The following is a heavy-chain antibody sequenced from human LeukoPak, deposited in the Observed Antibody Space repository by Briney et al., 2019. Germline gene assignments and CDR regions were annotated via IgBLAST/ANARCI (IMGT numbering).Heavy chain of an antibody. D-gene: IGHD2-15*01. Sequence: SETLSLTCTVSGGSITSYYWSWIRQPAGKGLEWIGRIYPSGSTNYNPSLKSRVSMPVDTSKNQFSLKLTSVTAADTAVYYCARTSPRAATFDYWGQGTLVTVSS. V-gene: IGHV4-4*07. CDR3: ARTSPRAATFDY. CDR1: GGSITSYY. J-gene: IGHJ4*02. CDR2: IYPSGST.